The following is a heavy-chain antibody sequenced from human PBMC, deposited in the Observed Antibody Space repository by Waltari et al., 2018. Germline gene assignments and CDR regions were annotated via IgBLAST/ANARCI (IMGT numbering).Heavy chain of an antibody. CDR1: GDSIRNDNYH. J-gene: IGHJ4*02. Sequence: QLQLQESGPGLVKPSETLSLTCTVSGDSIRNDNYHWAWVRQPPGKGLEWIGSIYYNGNTYYSPSLKSRVTISVDTSKNQFSLRLSSVTAADTAVYYCTTEYSSSSAYWGQGTLVTVSS. V-gene: IGHV4-39*02. CDR3: TTEYSSSSAY. CDR2: IYYNGNT. D-gene: IGHD6-6*01.